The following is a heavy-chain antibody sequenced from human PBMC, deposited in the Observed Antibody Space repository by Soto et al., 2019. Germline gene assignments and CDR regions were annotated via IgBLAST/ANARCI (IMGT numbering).Heavy chain of an antibody. V-gene: IGHV1-18*01. Sequence: QVQLVQSGAEVKKPGASVKVSCKASGYTFTSYGISWVRQAPGQGLEWMGWISAYNGNTNYAQKLQGRVTMTTDTSTSKAYLELGRLRSDETAVYYCGSVPPIDYAIDLWGQGKMVTVSS. CDR2: ISAYNGNT. CDR1: GYTFTSYG. J-gene: IGHJ3*01. D-gene: IGHD3-3*01. CDR3: GSVPPIDYAIDL.